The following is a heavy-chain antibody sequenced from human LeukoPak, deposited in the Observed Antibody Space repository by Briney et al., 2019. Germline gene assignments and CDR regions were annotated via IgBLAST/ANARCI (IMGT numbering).Heavy chain of an antibody. CDR2: IIPIFGTA. CDR1: GGTFSSYA. J-gene: IGHJ5*02. D-gene: IGHD2-15*01. Sequence: ASVKVSCKASGGTFSSYAISWVRQAPGQGLEWMGGIIPIFGTANYAQKFQGRVTITTDESTSTAYMELSSLRSEDTAVYYCARDAPTKNVLWFDPWGQGTLVTVSS. CDR3: ARDAPTKNVLWFDP. V-gene: IGHV1-69*05.